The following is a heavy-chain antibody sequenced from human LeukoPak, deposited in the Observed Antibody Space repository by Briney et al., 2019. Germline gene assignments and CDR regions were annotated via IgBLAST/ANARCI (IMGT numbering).Heavy chain of an antibody. V-gene: IGHV1-2*04. CDR2: INPNSGGT. D-gene: IGHD3-10*01. J-gene: IGHJ4*02. CDR1: GYTFTGYY. CDR3: ARDMRPHYYYGSGSYFDY. Sequence: ASVKVSCKASGYTFTGYYMHWVRQAPGQGLEWMGWINPNSGGTNYAQKFQGWVTMIRDTSISTAYMELSRLRSDDTAVYYCARDMRPHYYYGSGSYFDYWGQGTLVTVSS.